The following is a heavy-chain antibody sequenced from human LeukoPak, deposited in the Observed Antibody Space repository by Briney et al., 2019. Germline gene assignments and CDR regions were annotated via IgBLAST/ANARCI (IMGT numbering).Heavy chain of an antibody. Sequence: GGSLRLSCAASGFAFNNYWMHWVRQAPGKGLVWVSRVNGDVSITTYADSVKGRFTISRDNAKNTLYLQMNSLRAEDTAVYFCARVNGAESFDYWGQGTLVTVSS. D-gene: IGHD1-26*01. V-gene: IGHV3-74*03. CDR2: VNGDVSIT. J-gene: IGHJ4*02. CDR1: GFAFNNYW. CDR3: ARVNGAESFDY.